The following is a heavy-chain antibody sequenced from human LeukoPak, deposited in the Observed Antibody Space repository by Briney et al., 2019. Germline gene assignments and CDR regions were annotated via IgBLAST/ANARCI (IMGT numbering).Heavy chain of an antibody. CDR3: ARDNSRFQYYYDSSGYYYSFDI. D-gene: IGHD3-22*01. V-gene: IGHV1-69*05. J-gene: IGHJ3*02. CDR2: IIPIFGTA. Sequence: SVKVSCKASRGTFSSYAISWVRQAPGQRLEWMGGIIPIFGTANYAQKYHGRVTITTDESTSTAYMELSSLRSEDTAVYYCARDNSRFQYYYDSSGYYYSFDIWGQGTMVTVSS. CDR1: RGTFSSYA.